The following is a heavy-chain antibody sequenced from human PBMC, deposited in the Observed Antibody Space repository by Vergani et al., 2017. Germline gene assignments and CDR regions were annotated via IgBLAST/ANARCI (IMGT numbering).Heavy chain of an antibody. D-gene: IGHD1-14*01. J-gene: IGHJ5*01. CDR1: GFTFSSYD. Sequence: EVQLVESGGGLVQPGGSLRLSCAASGFTFSSYDMHWVRQATGKGLEWVSAIGTAGDTYYPGSVKGRFTISRDNAQNTLYLQMNSLRVEDTGVYYCARARCIETWYMSNWLDSWGQGTLVTVSS. CDR3: ARARCIETWYMSNWLDS. CDR2: IGTAGDT. V-gene: IGHV3-13*01.